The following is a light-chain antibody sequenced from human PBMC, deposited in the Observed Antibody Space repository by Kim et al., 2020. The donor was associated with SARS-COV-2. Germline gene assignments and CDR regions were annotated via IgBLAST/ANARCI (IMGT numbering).Light chain of an antibody. CDR1: KLEDKY. V-gene: IGLV3-1*01. CDR2: HHN. Sequence: PRQTPSITCSEYKLEDKYVTWYQQKPGQSPVMVIYHHNQRPSRIPERFSGSNSGNTATLTISGTQAMDEADYYCQACDSSTHNYVFGAGTKVTVL. CDR3: QACDSSTHNYV. J-gene: IGLJ1*01.